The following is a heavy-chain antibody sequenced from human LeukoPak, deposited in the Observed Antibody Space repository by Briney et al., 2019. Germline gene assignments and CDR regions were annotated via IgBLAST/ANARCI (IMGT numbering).Heavy chain of an antibody. V-gene: IGHV3-30-3*01. CDR1: GFTFSSYF. Sequence: GGSLRLSCAASGFTFSSYFVHWVRQAPGKGLDWVTTISYDGSIQYYSDSVKGRFTISRDNSKNTLYLQMNSLKPEDTAMYYCARERGEGRTRNFDYWGQGTLVTVSP. CDR2: ISYDGSIQ. D-gene: IGHD3-16*01. CDR3: ARERGEGRTRNFDY. J-gene: IGHJ4*02.